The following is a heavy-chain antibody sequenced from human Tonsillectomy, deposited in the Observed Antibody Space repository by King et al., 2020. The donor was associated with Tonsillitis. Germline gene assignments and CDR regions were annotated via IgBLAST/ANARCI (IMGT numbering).Heavy chain of an antibody. CDR3: ARDQSSYDSIGYYSD. J-gene: IGHJ3*01. Sequence: VQLVESGGGVVQPGRSLRLSCAASGFTFSSYGMHWVRQAPGKGLEWVAVISYDGSDKYYVDSVKGRFTISRDNSKNTLYLQMNSLRAEDTAVYYCARDQSSYDSIGYYSDWGQGTMVTVSS. CDR1: GFTFSSYG. CDR2: ISYDGSDK. D-gene: IGHD3-22*01. V-gene: IGHV3-30*05.